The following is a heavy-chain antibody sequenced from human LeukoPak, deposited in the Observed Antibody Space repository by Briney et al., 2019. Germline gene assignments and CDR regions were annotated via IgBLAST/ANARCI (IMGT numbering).Heavy chain of an antibody. V-gene: IGHV3-33*01. J-gene: IGHJ3*02. D-gene: IGHD3-22*01. CDR1: GFTFSSYG. CDR3: ARSMIVVPWDAFDM. CDR2: IWYDGSNK. Sequence: GRSLRLFCAASGFTFSSYGMHWVRQAPGKGLEWVAVIWYDGSNKYYADSVKGRFTISRDNSKYTLYLQMNSLRAEDTAVYYCARSMIVVPWDAFDMWGQGTMVTVSS.